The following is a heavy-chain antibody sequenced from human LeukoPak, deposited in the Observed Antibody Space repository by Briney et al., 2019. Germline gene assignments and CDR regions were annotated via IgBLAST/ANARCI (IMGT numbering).Heavy chain of an antibody. Sequence: PGGSLRLSCAASGFTFSSYAMSWVRQAPGKGLEWVSSISSSGGSTFYADSVKGRFTISRDNSRDTLFLQMNSLRAEDTGLYYCAKAQRGLKWNERKDYWGQGTLVTVSS. CDR2: ISSSGGST. V-gene: IGHV3-23*01. J-gene: IGHJ4*02. D-gene: IGHD1-20*01. CDR1: GFTFSSYA. CDR3: AKAQRGLKWNERKDY.